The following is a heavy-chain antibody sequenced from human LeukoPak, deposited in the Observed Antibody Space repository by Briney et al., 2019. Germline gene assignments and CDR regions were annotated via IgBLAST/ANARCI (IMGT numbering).Heavy chain of an antibody. D-gene: IGHD5-24*01. Sequence: GASVKVSCKASGGTFSSYAISWVRQAPGQGLEWMGRIIPILGIANYAQKFQGRVTITADKSTSTAYMELSSLRSEDTAVYYCARDPQRGDGYNFDYWGQGTLVTVSS. CDR1: GGTFSSYA. CDR3: ARDPQRGDGYNFDY. V-gene: IGHV1-69*04. J-gene: IGHJ4*02. CDR2: IIPILGIA.